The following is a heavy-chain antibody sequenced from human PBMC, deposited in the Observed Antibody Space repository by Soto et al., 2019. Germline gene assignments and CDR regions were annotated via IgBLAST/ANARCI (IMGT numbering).Heavy chain of an antibody. V-gene: IGHV3-23*01. CDR3: AKGSGSGNYALDS. D-gene: IGHD3-10*01. CDR2: ISGSGGST. J-gene: IGHJ4*02. Sequence: EVQLLESGGGLVQPGGSLRLSCAASGFTFSSYAMSWVRQAPGKGLEWVSAISGSGGSTYYADSVKGRFTISRDNAKNTLNLQVNALRAEDPAVDYCAKGSGSGNYALDSWGQGKQVTVSS. CDR1: GFTFSSYA.